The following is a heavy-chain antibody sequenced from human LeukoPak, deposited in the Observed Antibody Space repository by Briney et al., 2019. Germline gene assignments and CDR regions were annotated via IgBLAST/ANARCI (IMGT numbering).Heavy chain of an antibody. J-gene: IGHJ4*02. V-gene: IGHV3-7*01. CDR1: GFTFSDCW. CDR2: IKEDGSEK. Sequence: PGGSLRLSCAASGFTFSDCWMHWVRQAPGKGLEWVANIKEDGSEKYYVDSVRGRFTISRDNAKNSLYLQMNSLRAEDTAVCYCARGSSFGSYWGQGTLVTVSS. D-gene: IGHD3-10*01. CDR3: ARGSSFGSY.